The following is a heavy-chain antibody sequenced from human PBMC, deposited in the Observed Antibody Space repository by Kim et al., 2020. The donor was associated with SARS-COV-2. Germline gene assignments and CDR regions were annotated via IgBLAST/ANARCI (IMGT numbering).Heavy chain of an antibody. CDR2: INHSGST. D-gene: IGHD6-13*01. J-gene: IGHJ6*02. Sequence: SETLSLTCAVYGGSFSGYYWSWIRQPPGKGLEWIGEINHSGSTNYNPSLKSRVTISVDTSKNQFSLKLSSVTAADTAVYYCARGRNFIAAAGNYYYYGMDVWGQGTTVTVSS. V-gene: IGHV4-34*01. CDR1: GGSFSGYY. CDR3: ARGRNFIAAAGNYYYYGMDV.